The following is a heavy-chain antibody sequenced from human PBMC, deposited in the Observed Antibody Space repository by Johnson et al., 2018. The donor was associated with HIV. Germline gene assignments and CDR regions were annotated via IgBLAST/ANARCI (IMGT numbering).Heavy chain of an antibody. Sequence: MQLVESGGGVVQPGGSLRLSCAASGFTVTTKYMSWVRQAPGKGLEWVSYISSSGSTIYYADSVKGRFTISRDNAKNSLYLQMNSLRAEDTAIYYCAKDPYSGSPIDIWGQGTMVTVSS. J-gene: IGHJ3*02. V-gene: IGHV3-11*04. D-gene: IGHD1-26*01. CDR3: AKDPYSGSPIDI. CDR1: GFTVTTKY. CDR2: ISSSGSTI.